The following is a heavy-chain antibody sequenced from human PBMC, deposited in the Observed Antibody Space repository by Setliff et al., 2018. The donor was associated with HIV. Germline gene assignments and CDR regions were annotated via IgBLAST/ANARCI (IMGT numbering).Heavy chain of an antibody. CDR2: ISAGNGNT. V-gene: IGHV1-3*01. J-gene: IGHJ5*02. CDR3: ARDGCDGNKCYLYNWFDP. D-gene: IGHD2-15*01. CDR1: GYTFTNYY. Sequence: ASVKVSCKASGYTFTNYYMHWVRQAPGQGLEWMGWISAGNGNTKYSQKFQRRSTITRDTSASTVFMELSSLTSEDTAVYYCARDGCDGNKCYLYNWFDPWGQGTLVTVSS.